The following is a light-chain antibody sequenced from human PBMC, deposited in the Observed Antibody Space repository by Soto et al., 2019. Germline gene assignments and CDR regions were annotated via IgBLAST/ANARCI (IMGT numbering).Light chain of an antibody. V-gene: IGLV3-21*04. Sequence: SYELTQSPSVSVAPGKTATISCGGQDIGSKSVHWYQQKPGQAPLLVIYYDTDRPSGIPERFSGSNSGNTATLTISRVEVGDEADYYCQVWDSSSDHWVFGGGTKLTVL. CDR2: YDT. CDR1: DIGSKS. J-gene: IGLJ3*02. CDR3: QVWDSSSDHWV.